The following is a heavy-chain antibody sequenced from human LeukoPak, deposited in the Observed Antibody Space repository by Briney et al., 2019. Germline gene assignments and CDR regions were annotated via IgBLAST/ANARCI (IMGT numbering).Heavy chain of an antibody. D-gene: IGHD2-15*01. CDR2: ISGSSSYI. J-gene: IGHJ4*02. CDR3: ARVVVAATQVDY. CDR1: GFTFSTYN. V-gene: IGHV3-21*01. Sequence: GGSLRLSCAASGFTFSTYNMNWVRQAPGKGLEWVSSISGSSSYIYYADSVKGRFSISRDNAKNSLYLQMNSLRAEDTAVYYCARVVVAATQVDYWGQGTLVTVSS.